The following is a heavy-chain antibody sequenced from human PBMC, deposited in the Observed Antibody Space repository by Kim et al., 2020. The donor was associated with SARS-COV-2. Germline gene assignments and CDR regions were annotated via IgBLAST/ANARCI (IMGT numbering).Heavy chain of an antibody. J-gene: IGHJ5*02. Sequence: SVKVSCKASGGTFSSYTISWVRQAPGQGLEWMGRIIPILGIANYAQKFQGRVTITADKSTSTAYMELSSLRSEETAVYYCARGIAAAEGWFDPWGQGTLVTVSS. CDR2: IIPILGIA. CDR1: GGTFSSYT. CDR3: ARGIAAAEGWFDP. D-gene: IGHD6-13*01. V-gene: IGHV1-69*02.